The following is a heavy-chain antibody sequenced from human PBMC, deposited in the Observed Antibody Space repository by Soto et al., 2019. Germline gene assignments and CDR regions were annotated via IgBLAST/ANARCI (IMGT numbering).Heavy chain of an antibody. D-gene: IGHD3-16*02. J-gene: IGHJ4*02. CDR3: ARDPRGYPDY. Sequence: QVQLQESGPGLVKPSQTLSLTCTVSGGSISSGGYYWSWIRQHPGQGLEWIGYIYYSGSTYYNPSHKSRVTISVDTSKNPFSLKLSSVTAADTAVHYCARDPRGYPDYWGQGTLVTVSS. V-gene: IGHV4-31*03. CDR1: GGSISSGGYY. CDR2: IYYSGST.